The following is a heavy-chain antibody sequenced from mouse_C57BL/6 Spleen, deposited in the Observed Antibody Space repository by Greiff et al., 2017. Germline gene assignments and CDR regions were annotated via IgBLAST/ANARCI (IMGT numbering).Heavy chain of an antibody. V-gene: IGHV1-42*01. Sequence: EVQLQQSGPELVKPGASVKISCKASGYSFTGYYMNWVKQSPEKSLEWIGEINPSTGGTTYNQKFKAKATLTVDKSSSTAYMQLKSLTSEDSAVYYCARSESFDYWGQGTALTVAS. CDR2: INPSTGGT. CDR3: ARSESFDY. CDR1: GYSFTGYY. D-gene: IGHD6-2*01. J-gene: IGHJ2*01.